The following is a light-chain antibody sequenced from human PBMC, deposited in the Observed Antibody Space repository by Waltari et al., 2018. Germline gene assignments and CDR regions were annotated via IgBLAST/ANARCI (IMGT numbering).Light chain of an antibody. J-gene: IGLJ3*02. CDR1: SSDVGVYNY. V-gene: IGLV2-14*03. Sequence: QSALTQPASVSGSPGQSITISCTGTSSDVGVYNYVSWYQQHPGKAPQLMIYDVNSRPSGVSNRVSGSKSGNTASLTISGLQAEDEADYYCCSFTSSSTWVFGGGTKVTVL. CDR2: DVN. CDR3: CSFTSSSTWV.